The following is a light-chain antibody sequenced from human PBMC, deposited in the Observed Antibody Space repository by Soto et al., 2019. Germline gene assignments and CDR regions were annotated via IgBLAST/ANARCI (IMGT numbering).Light chain of an antibody. V-gene: IGKV1-8*01. J-gene: IGKJ3*01. CDR2: AAS. Sequence: AIRMTQSPSSFSASTGDRVTITCRASQGVSSYLAWYQQKPGKAPNLLIYAASTLQSGVPSRFSVSGAGTDITLTISCLQSEDFAPYYCQQYYSYPLTFGPGTKVDV. CDR1: QGVSSY. CDR3: QQYYSYPLT.